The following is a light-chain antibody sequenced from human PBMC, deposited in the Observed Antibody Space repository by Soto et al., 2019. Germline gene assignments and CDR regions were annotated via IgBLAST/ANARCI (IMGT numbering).Light chain of an antibody. J-gene: IGKJ4*01. CDR1: QSAFYSSNNKNY. CDR2: WAS. CDR3: QHYYTTPPT. Sequence: DIVLTHSPDSLAASLGARATINCKSSQSAFYSSNNKNYLSWYQQRPGQPPNLLIYWASTLQSGVPDRFSGSGSGTDFTLTISSLQAEDVAVYYCQHYYTTPPTFGGGTKVDIK. V-gene: IGKV4-1*01.